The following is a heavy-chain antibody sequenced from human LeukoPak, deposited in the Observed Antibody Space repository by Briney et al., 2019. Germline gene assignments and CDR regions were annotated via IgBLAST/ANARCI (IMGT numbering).Heavy chain of an antibody. J-gene: IGHJ6*02. V-gene: IGHV1-46*01. D-gene: IGHD3-10*01. CDR1: GYTFTSYY. Sequence: ASVKVSCKASGYTFTSYYMHWVRQAPGQGLEWMGIINPSGGSTSYPQKFQGRVTMTRHTSTSTVYMELSSLRSDDTAVYYCASTWGVEMVRGVIRYYGMDVWGQGTTVTVSS. CDR3: ASTWGVEMVRGVIRYYGMDV. CDR2: INPSGGST.